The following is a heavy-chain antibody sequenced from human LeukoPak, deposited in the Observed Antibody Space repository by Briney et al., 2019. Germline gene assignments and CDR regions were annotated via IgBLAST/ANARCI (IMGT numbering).Heavy chain of an antibody. J-gene: IGHJ6*02. Sequence: SQTLSLTCAVSGGSISSGGYSWSWIRQPPGKGLEWIGYIYHSGSTYYNPSLKSRVTISVDRSKNQFSLKLSSVTAADTAVYYCARDNGDYCGMDVWGQGTTVTVSS. V-gene: IGHV4-30-2*01. CDR2: IYHSGST. CDR1: GGSISSGGYS. D-gene: IGHD4-17*01. CDR3: ARDNGDYCGMDV.